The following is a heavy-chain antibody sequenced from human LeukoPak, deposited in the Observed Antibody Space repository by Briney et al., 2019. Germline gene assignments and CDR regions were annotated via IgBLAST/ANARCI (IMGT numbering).Heavy chain of an antibody. CDR3: ASIASP. J-gene: IGHJ5*02. V-gene: IGHV4-39*07. CDR1: GGSSSSSSYY. Sequence: SETLSLTCTVSGGSSSSSSYYWGWIRQPPGKGLEWIGEINHSGSTNYNPSLKSRVTISVDTSKNQFSLKLSSVTAADTAVYYCASIASPWGQGTLVTVSS. D-gene: IGHD3-16*02. CDR2: INHSGST.